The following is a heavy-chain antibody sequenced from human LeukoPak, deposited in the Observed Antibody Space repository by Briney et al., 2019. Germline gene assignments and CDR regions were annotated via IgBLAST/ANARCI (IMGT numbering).Heavy chain of an antibody. CDR1: GFTFSSSC. J-gene: IGHJ4*02. CDR2: IASDGNEQ. D-gene: IGHD3-22*01. CDR3: AQESGRRGFFDY. Sequence: GWSLRLSCAASGFTFSSSCMQWVGQAPGKGLEWVTFIASDGNEQYYADSVKGRFTISRDNSRSTMYLQMNSLRVEDTAVYYCAQESGRRGFFDYCGQGALVIVSS. V-gene: IGHV3-30*02.